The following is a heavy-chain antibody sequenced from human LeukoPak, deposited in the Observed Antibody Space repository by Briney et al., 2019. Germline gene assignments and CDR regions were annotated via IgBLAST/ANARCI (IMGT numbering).Heavy chain of an antibody. Sequence: GRSVRLSCTASEFTFSSYGMHWVRQAPGKGLEWVAVMSYDGSGKYYADSVKGRFTISRDNSKSTLYLQMNSLRAEDTAVYYCAREAGYGMDVWGQGTTVTVSS. CDR2: MSYDGSGK. D-gene: IGHD6-19*01. V-gene: IGHV3-30*03. CDR3: AREAGYGMDV. CDR1: EFTFSSYG. J-gene: IGHJ6*02.